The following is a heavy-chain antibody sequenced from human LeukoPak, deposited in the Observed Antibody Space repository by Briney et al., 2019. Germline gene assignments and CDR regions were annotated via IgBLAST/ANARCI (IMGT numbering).Heavy chain of an antibody. V-gene: IGHV1-69*06. D-gene: IGHD3-10*01. CDR3: ARARESTYYYGSGPYYYYGMDV. Sequence: SVKVSCKASGGTFSSYAISWVRQAPGQGLEWMGGIIPIFGTANYAQKSQGRVTITADKSTSTAYMELSSLRSEDTAVYCCARARESTYYYGSGPYYYYGMDVWGKGTTVTVSS. J-gene: IGHJ6*04. CDR2: IIPIFGTA. CDR1: GGTFSSYA.